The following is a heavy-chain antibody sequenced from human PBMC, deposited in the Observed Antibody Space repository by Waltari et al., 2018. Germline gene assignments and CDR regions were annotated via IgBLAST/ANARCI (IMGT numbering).Heavy chain of an antibody. CDR1: GDSLNSANYY. CDR3: ARGGHGSNAGRFDS. V-gene: IGHV4-31*01. Sequence: QVHLQESGPGLVKPSQTLSLNFTVSGDSLNSANYYWSWIRQLPEKGLEWIGYLSHSGTAYYNPSLKDLVTMSIDPSKNQFSLRLSSVTAADTAVYYCARGGHGSNAGRFDSWGQGTLLTVSS. D-gene: IGHD1-26*01. J-gene: IGHJ5*01. CDR2: LSHSGTA.